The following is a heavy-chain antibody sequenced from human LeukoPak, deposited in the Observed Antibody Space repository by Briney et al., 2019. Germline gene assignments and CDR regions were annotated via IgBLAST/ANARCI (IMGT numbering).Heavy chain of an antibody. J-gene: IGHJ4*02. Sequence: PSETLSLTCAVYGGSFSGYYWSWIRQPPGKGLEWIGEINHSGSTNYNPSLKSRVTISVDTSKNQFSLKLSSVTAADTAVYYCARGSKYEYDSIGYYSHDYWGQGTLVTVSS. D-gene: IGHD3-22*01. CDR3: ARGSKYEYDSIGYYSHDY. CDR1: GGSFSGYY. CDR2: INHSGST. V-gene: IGHV4-34*01.